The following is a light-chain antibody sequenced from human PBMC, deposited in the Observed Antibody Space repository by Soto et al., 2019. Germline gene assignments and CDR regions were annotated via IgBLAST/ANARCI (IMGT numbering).Light chain of an antibody. CDR2: KAS. CDR3: QQYHSYSGT. Sequence: SQMPQSPSTLSASVGDRVTITCRASQTIDSWLAWYQQRPGKPPNLLIYKASTLASGVPSRFSGSGSGTEFTLTINSLQPDDFATYYCQQYHSYSGTFGQGTKVGIK. CDR1: QTIDSW. J-gene: IGKJ1*01. V-gene: IGKV1-5*03.